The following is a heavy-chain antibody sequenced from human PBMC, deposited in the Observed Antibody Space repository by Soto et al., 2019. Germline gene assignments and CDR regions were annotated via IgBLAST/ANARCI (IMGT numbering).Heavy chain of an antibody. D-gene: IGHD6-13*01. J-gene: IGHJ6*02. V-gene: IGHV4-4*07. CDR1: GGSISSYY. CDR3: ARDGRAAAGNYYYYYGMDV. CDR2: IYTSGST. Sequence: SETLSLTCTVSGGSISSYYWSWIRQPAGKGLEWIGRIYTSGSTNYNPSLKSRVTMSVDTSKNQFSLKLSSVTAADTAVYYCARDGRAAAGNYYYYYGMDVWGQGTTVTVSS.